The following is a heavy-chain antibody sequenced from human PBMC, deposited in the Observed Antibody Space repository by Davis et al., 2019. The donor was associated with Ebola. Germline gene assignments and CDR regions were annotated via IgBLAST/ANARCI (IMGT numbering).Heavy chain of an antibody. Sequence: ASVKVSCKASGYTFTSYYMHWVRQAPGQGLEWMGWISAYNGNTNYAQKLQGRVTMTTDTSTSTAYMELRSLRSDDTAVYYCARVHLGELSQWGQGTLVTVSS. V-gene: IGHV1-18*04. J-gene: IGHJ4*02. CDR1: GYTFTSYY. CDR3: ARVHLGELSQ. D-gene: IGHD3-16*02. CDR2: ISAYNGNT.